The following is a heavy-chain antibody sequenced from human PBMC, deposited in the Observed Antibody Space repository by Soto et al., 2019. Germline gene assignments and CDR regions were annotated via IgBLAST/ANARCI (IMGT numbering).Heavy chain of an antibody. CDR1: GYRFETYA. J-gene: IGHJ6*02. CDR2: TSSYNTDT. CDR3: ARGHGVIIGAMDV. D-gene: IGHD3-3*01. V-gene: IGHV1-18*01. Sequence: QVQLVQSGGEVKKPGASVKVSCKSSGYRFETYAMNWVRQAPGQGLEWMGWTSSYNTDTFYADKFQDRVIMTTDTSTGTAYMELRSLSSDDTAVYYCARGHGVIIGAMDVWGQGTAVTVSS.